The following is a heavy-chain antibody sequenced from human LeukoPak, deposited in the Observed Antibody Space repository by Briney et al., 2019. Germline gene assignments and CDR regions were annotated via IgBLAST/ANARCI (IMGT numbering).Heavy chain of an antibody. D-gene: IGHD1-14*01. CDR2: ISYDGSNK. CDR1: GFTFSSYG. Sequence: GGSLRLSCAASGFTFSSYGMHWVRQAPGKGLEWVAVISYDGSNKYYADSVKGRFTISRDNSKNTLYLQMNSLRAEDTAVYYCARGPGEPAYYYYYYMDVWGKGTTVTVSS. CDR3: ARGPGEPAYYYYYYMDV. V-gene: IGHV3-30*12. J-gene: IGHJ6*03.